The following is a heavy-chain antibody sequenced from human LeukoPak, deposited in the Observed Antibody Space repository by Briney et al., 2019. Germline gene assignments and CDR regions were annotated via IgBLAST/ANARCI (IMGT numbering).Heavy chain of an antibody. V-gene: IGHV3-23*01. CDR3: AKGGQYNWNALSS. Sequence: RGSLRLSCAASRVTPTTYAMSSGRQAPGKGLDWFSAIRGSGGTTFYAASVKGRFTISTDNSQNTLYLEMNSLRAEDTAVYYCAKGGQYNWNALSSWGQGTLVTVSS. CDR2: IRGSGGTT. J-gene: IGHJ5*02. CDR1: RVTPTTYA. D-gene: IGHD1-20*01.